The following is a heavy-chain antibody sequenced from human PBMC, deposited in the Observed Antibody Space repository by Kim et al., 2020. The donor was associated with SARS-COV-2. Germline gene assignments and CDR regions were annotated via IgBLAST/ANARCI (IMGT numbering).Heavy chain of an antibody. CDR2: INHSGST. CDR3: ARWQLGSMYYFDY. CDR1: GGSFSGYY. D-gene: IGHD3-3*02. J-gene: IGHJ4*02. Sequence: SETLSLTCAVYGGSFSGYYWSWIRQPPGKGLEWIGEINHSGSTNYNPSLKSRVTISVDTSKNQFSLKLSSVTAADTAVYYCARWQLGSMYYFDYWGQGTLVTVSS. V-gene: IGHV4-34*01.